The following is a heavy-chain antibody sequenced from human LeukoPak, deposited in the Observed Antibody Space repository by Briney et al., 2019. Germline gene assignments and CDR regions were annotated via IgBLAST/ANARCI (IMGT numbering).Heavy chain of an antibody. J-gene: IGHJ4*02. V-gene: IGHV6-1*01. CDR3: VTQNSGKGGIDY. CDR2: TYHRSEWYS. D-gene: IGHD1-26*01. CDR1: GDSVSSNTVT. Sequence: SQTLSLTCAITGDSVSSNTVTWIWIRQSPSRGLEWLGRTYHRSEWYSEYAVSVQSRITINPDTSKNQFSLQLNSVAPEDTAWYYCVTQNSGKGGIDYWGQGTLVTVSS.